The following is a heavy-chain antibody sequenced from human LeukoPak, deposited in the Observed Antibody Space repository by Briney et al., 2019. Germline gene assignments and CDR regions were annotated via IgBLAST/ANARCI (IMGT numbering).Heavy chain of an antibody. CDR3: ARDQDSSGWYLFDY. CDR2: ISYDGSNK. V-gene: IGHV3-30*01. D-gene: IGHD6-19*01. Sequence: PGRSLRLSCAASGFTFSSYAMHWVRQAPGKGLEWVAVISYDGSNKYYADPVKGRFTISRDNSKNTLYLQMNSLRAEDTAVYYCARDQDSSGWYLFDYWGQGTLVTVSS. CDR1: GFTFSSYA. J-gene: IGHJ4*02.